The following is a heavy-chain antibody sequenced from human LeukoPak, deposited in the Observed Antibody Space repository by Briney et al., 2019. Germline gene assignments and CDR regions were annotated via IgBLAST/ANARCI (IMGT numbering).Heavy chain of an antibody. V-gene: IGHV1-2*02. CDR1: GYTFTGYY. CDR2: INPNSGGT. J-gene: IGHJ6*02. D-gene: IGHD6-19*01. CDR3: ARVGISQWLVQSYYGMDV. Sequence: ASVKVSCKASGYTFTGYYMHWVRQAPGQGLEWMGWINPNSGGTNYAQKFQGRVTMTRDTSISTAYMELSRLRSDGTAVYYCARVGISQWLVQSYYGMDVWGQGTTVTVSS.